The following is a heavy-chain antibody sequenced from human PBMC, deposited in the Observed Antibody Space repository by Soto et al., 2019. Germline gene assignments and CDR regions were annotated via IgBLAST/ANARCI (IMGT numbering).Heavy chain of an antibody. CDR1: GGTFSSYA. Sequence: QVQLVQSGAEVKKPGSSVKVSCKASGGTFSSYAISWVRQAPGQGHEWMGGIIPIFGTANYAQKFQGRVTITADESTSTAYMELSSLRSEDTAVYYCAREERDGGSYYFAFDIWGQGTMVTVSS. D-gene: IGHD1-26*01. CDR3: AREERDGGSYYFAFDI. CDR2: IIPIFGTA. V-gene: IGHV1-69*01. J-gene: IGHJ3*02.